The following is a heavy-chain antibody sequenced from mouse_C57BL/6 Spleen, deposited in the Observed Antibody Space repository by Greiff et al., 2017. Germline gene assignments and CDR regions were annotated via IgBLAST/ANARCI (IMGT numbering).Heavy chain of an antibody. J-gene: IGHJ3*01. Sequence: QVQLKQPGAELVRPGTSVKLSCKASGYTFTSYWMHWVKQRPGQGLEWVGVIDPSDSYTNYNQKFKGKATLTVDTSSSTAYMQLSSLTSEDSAVYYCARGDYGSYRAWFAYWGQGTLVTVSA. V-gene: IGHV1-59*01. CDR3: ARGDYGSYRAWFAY. CDR1: GYTFTSYW. D-gene: IGHD2-3*01. CDR2: IDPSDSYT.